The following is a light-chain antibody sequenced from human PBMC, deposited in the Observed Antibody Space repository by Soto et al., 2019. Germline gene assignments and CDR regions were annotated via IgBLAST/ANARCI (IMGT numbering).Light chain of an antibody. CDR3: QQYDSYSWT. Sequence: DIQMTQSPSTLSASAGDTVTITCRASQSVSTFLAWYQQKPGKAPNLLIFDASSLKSGVPSRFSGSGSGTEFTLTISSLQPDDFATYYCQQYDSYSWTFGQGTKVDIK. CDR1: QSVSTF. J-gene: IGKJ1*01. CDR2: DAS. V-gene: IGKV1-5*01.